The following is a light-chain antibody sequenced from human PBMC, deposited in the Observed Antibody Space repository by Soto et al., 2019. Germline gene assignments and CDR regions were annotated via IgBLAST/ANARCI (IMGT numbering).Light chain of an antibody. Sequence: EIVLTQSPGTLSLSPGERATLSCRASQSVSSSYLAWYQQKPGQAPRLLIYGASSRATGIPDRFSGSGSGTDFTLTISRLEPEDFAVYYCQQYGSLLTFGAWTKVEIK. V-gene: IGKV3-20*01. J-gene: IGKJ4*01. CDR3: QQYGSLLT. CDR2: GAS. CDR1: QSVSSSY.